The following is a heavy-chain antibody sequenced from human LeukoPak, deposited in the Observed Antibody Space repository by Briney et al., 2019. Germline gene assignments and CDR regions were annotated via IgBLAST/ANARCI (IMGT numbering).Heavy chain of an antibody. V-gene: IGHV1-18*01. J-gene: IGHJ4*02. CDR2: ISAYNGNT. Sequence: ASVKASCKASGYTFTSYGISWVRQAPGQGLEWMGWISAYNGNTNYAQKLQGRVTMTTDTSTSTAYMELRSLRSDDTAVYYCAREGLIDSSGYYPPDYFDYWGQGTLVTVSS. CDR3: AREGLIDSSGYYPPDYFDY. D-gene: IGHD3-22*01. CDR1: GYTFTSYG.